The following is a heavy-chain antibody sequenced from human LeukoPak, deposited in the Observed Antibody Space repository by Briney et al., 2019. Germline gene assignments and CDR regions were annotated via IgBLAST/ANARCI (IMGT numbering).Heavy chain of an antibody. J-gene: IGHJ6*03. CDR2: ISSSSSYI. V-gene: IGHV3-21*01. CDR3: AGARRAAQQQYYYYYMDV. Sequence: GGSLRLSCAASGFTFSSYSMNWVRQAPGKGLEWVSSISSSSSYIYYADSVKGRFTISRDNAKNSLYLQMNSLRAEDTAVYYCAGARRAAQQQYYYYYMDVWGKGTTVTVSS. CDR1: GFTFSSYS. D-gene: IGHD6-13*01.